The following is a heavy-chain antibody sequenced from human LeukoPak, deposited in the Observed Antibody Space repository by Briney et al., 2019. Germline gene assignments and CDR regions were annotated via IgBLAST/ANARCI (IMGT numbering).Heavy chain of an antibody. CDR1: GGFISNHY. D-gene: IGHD3-10*01. Sequence: SETLSLTCSVSGGFISNHYWSWIRHPPGKGPEWIGYIYYSGTTNYNPSLKSRVTISVDTSKNQFSLKLSSVTAADTAVYYCARGGERTYAYGFDQYYFDSWGQGTLVTVSS. V-gene: IGHV4-59*11. CDR2: IYYSGTT. CDR3: ARGGERTYAYGFDQYYFDS. J-gene: IGHJ4*02.